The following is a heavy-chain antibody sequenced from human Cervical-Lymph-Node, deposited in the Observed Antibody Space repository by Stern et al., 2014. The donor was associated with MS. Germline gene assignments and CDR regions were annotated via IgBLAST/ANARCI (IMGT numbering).Heavy chain of an antibody. CDR3: AKGSGGSGYYPVALDY. CDR2: ITWNSVSV. J-gene: IGHJ4*02. V-gene: IGHV3-9*01. Sequence: MQLVQSGGGLVQPGRSLRLSCAASGFTFDDYAMHWVRQAPGKGLEWGSGITWNSVSVGYADSVKGRFTISRDNAKNSLYLQMNSLRGDDTALYYCAKGSGGSGYYPVALDYWGQGTLVTVSS. CDR1: GFTFDDYA. D-gene: IGHD3-3*01.